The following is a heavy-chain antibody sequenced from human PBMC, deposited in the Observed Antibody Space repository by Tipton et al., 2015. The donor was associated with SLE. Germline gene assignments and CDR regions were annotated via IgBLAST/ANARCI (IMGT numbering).Heavy chain of an antibody. CDR1: GGSISSGSYY. Sequence: TLSLTCTVSGGSISSGSYYWSWIRQPAGKGLEWIGYIYTSGSTNYNPSLKSRVTISVDTSKNQFSLKLSSVTAADTAVYYCAKGAVAVTPVWGQGTMVTVSS. D-gene: IGHD4-17*01. J-gene: IGHJ3*01. V-gene: IGHV4-61*09. CDR3: AKGAVAVTPV. CDR2: IYTSGST.